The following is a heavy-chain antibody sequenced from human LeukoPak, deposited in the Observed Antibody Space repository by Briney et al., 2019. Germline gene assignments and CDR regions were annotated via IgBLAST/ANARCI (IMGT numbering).Heavy chain of an antibody. Sequence: PGGSLRLSCAASGFTFNTYTMNWVRQAPGKGLEWVSSISSGTSYIYYADSVKGRFTISRDNSKNTLYLQMNSLRAEDTAVYYSLIGGYSGYDPFDYWGQGTLVTVSS. J-gene: IGHJ4*02. D-gene: IGHD5-12*01. CDR1: GFTFNTYT. V-gene: IGHV3-21*01. CDR3: LIGGYSGYDPFDY. CDR2: ISSGTSYI.